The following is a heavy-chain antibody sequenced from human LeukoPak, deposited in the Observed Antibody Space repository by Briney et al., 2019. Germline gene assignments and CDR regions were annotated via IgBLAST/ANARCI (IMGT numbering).Heavy chain of an antibody. CDR1: GGTFNNYP. CDR2: IIPIVGTA. Sequence: GASVKVSCKASGGTFNNYPITWVRQAPGQGLEWMGRIIPIVGTATYAQKFQGRVTITADKSTSTAYMELSSLRSEDTAVYYCARDRTAVQYYDSSGYYKAFDMWGQGTMVTVSS. CDR3: ARDRTAVQYYDSSGYYKAFDM. D-gene: IGHD3-22*01. J-gene: IGHJ3*02. V-gene: IGHV1-69*08.